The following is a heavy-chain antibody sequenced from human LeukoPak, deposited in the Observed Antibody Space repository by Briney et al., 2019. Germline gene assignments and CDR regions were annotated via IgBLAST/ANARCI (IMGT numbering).Heavy chain of an antibody. CDR1: GGTFSSYA. V-gene: IGHV1-69*04. Sequence: GASVKVSCKASGGTFSSYAISWVRQAPGQGLEWMGRIIPILGIANYAQKFQGRVTITADKSTSTAYMGLSSLRSEDTAVYYCARLSGGGFDYWGQGTLVTVSS. J-gene: IGHJ4*02. D-gene: IGHD3-10*01. CDR2: IIPILGIA. CDR3: ARLSGGGFDY.